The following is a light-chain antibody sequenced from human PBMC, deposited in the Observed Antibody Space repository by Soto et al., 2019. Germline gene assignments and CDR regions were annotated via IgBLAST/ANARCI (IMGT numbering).Light chain of an antibody. CDR2: DAS. Sequence: DIQMTQSPSTLSASVGDRFTITCRASQSISSWLAWYQQKPGKAPKLLIYDASSLESGVPSRFSGSGSGTEFSLTISSLQPDDFATYYCQQYNSYLTFGGGTKVEIK. J-gene: IGKJ4*01. CDR3: QQYNSYLT. V-gene: IGKV1-5*01. CDR1: QSISSW.